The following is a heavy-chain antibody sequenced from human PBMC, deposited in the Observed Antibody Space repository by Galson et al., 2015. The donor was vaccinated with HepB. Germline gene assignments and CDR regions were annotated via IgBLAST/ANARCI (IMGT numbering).Heavy chain of an antibody. CDR1: GFTFSTYA. CDR2: ITTNGGST. Sequence: SLRLSCAASGFTFSTYATHWVRQAPGKGLEYVSGITTNGGSTYYADSVKGRFTISRDNSKNTLYLQMRSLRAEDTAVYYCVVLPGRSAFDIWGQGTMVTVSS. J-gene: IGHJ3*02. D-gene: IGHD3-10*01. CDR3: VVLPGRSAFDI. V-gene: IGHV3-64D*06.